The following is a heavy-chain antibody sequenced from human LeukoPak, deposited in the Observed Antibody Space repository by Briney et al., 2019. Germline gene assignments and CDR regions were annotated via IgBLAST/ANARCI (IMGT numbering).Heavy chain of an antibody. Sequence: SETLSLTCTVSGGSISSSSYYWGWIRQPPGKGLEWIGSLYYSGNTYYNPSLNSRVTISVDTSKNQFSLKLSSVTAADTAVYYCARQTKGSRFCSGGSYYSRWFDPWGQGTLVTVSS. J-gene: IGHJ5*02. CDR1: GGSISSSSYY. D-gene: IGHD2-15*01. V-gene: IGHV4-39*01. CDR2: LYYSGNT. CDR3: ARQTKGSRFCSGGSYYSRWFDP.